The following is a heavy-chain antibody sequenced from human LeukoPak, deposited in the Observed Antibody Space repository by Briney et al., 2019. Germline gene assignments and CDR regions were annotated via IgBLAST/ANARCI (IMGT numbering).Heavy chain of an antibody. CDR2: INPSGGST. V-gene: IGHV1-46*01. Sequence: ASVKVSCKASGYTFTSYYMHWVRQAPGQGLEWMGIINPSGGSTSYAQKFQGRVTMTRDMSTSTVYMELSSLRSEDTAVYYCARWGRDGYPDYWGQGTLVTVSS. CDR1: GYTFTSYY. D-gene: IGHD5-24*01. J-gene: IGHJ4*02. CDR3: ARWGRDGYPDY.